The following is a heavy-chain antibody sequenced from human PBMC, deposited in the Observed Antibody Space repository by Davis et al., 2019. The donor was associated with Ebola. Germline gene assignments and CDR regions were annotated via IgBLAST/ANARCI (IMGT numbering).Heavy chain of an antibody. Sequence: GGSLRLSCAASGSTFSSYCMSWVRHAPGKGLEWVANIKQDGSEKYYVDSVKGRFTISRDNAKNSLYLQMNSLRAEDTAVYDCARDQPFVAVANYWGQGTLVTVSS. J-gene: IGHJ4*02. CDR2: IKQDGSEK. CDR3: ARDQPFVAVANY. D-gene: IGHD6-19*01. V-gene: IGHV3-7*01. CDR1: GSTFSSYC.